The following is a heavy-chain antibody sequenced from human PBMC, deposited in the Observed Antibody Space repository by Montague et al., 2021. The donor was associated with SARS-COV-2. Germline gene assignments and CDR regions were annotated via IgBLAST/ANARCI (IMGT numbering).Heavy chain of an antibody. CDR3: ARGDFDWLLSFHYGMDV. CDR1: GFTFSRYS. D-gene: IGHD3-9*01. J-gene: IGHJ6*02. CDR2: ISSSSSYI. V-gene: IGHV3-21*01. Sequence: SRSLSCAASGFTFSRYSMNWVRQAPGKGLEWVSSISSSSSYIYYADSVKGRFTISRDNAKNSLYLQMNSLRAEDTAVYYCARGDFDWLLSFHYGMDVWGQGTTVTVSS.